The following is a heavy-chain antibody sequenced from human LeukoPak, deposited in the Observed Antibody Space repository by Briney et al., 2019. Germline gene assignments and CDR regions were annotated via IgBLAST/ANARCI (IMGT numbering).Heavy chain of an antibody. D-gene: IGHD2-2*01. Sequence: SETLSLTCTVSGGAISSYYWSWIRQPPGKGLGWIGYIYYSGSTNYNPSLKSRVTISVDTSKNQFSLKLSSVTAADTAVYYCARAIVVVPAAKCWFDPWGQGTLVTVSS. CDR3: ARAIVVVPAAKCWFDP. CDR2: IYYSGST. V-gene: IGHV4-59*08. CDR1: GGAISSYY. J-gene: IGHJ5*02.